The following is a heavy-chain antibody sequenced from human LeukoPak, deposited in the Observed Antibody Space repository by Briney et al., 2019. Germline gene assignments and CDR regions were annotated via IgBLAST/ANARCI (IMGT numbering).Heavy chain of an antibody. CDR1: GGSILTNW. D-gene: IGHD1-26*01. Sequence: SGTLSLTCAVSGGSILTNWWSWVRQPPGKGLEWIGEVHLSGASNYNPSLKSRVNMSIDKSKNQLSLELTSVTAADTAIYYCTRESGAFSPFGFWGQGTLVTVSS. CDR2: VHLSGAS. V-gene: IGHV4-4*02. CDR3: TRESGAFSPFGF. J-gene: IGHJ4*02.